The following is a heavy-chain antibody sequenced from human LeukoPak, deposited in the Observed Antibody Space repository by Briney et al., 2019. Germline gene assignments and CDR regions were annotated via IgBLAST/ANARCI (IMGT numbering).Heavy chain of an antibody. CDR2: IYYSGST. Sequence: SETLSLTCTVSGGSISSYYWSWIRQPPGKGLEWIGYIYYSGSTNYNPSLKSRVTISVDTSKNQFSLKLSSVTAADTAVYYCARDFHTHPRPFNWFDPWGQGTLVTVSS. CDR1: GGSISSYY. J-gene: IGHJ5*02. V-gene: IGHV4-59*01. D-gene: IGHD2/OR15-2a*01. CDR3: ARDFHTHPRPFNWFDP.